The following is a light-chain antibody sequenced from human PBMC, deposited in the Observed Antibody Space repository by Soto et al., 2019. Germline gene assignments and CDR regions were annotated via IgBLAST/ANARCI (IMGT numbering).Light chain of an antibody. CDR1: QSVSNNY. V-gene: IGKV3-20*01. CDR3: QQYGRSGT. CDR2: GAS. Sequence: EIVLAPSAGTVCRSPGQRSTLSRMASQSVSNNYLAWYQQKPGQAPRLLIYGASNRATGIPDRFSGSGSGTDFTLTISRLEPEDFAVYYCQQYGRSGTFGQGTKVDIK. J-gene: IGKJ1*01.